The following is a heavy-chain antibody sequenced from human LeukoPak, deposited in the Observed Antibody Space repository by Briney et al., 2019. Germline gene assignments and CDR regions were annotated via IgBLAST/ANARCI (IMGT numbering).Heavy chain of an antibody. CDR3: ASLDTAKQPLANH. CDR1: GLTVSNHW. Sequence: GGPLRLSCVASGLTVSNHWMSWVRQAPGKGLEWVANIREERGQEYYVDSVKGRFTISKNSAKNSLYLQMNTLRVEDTAMYYCASLDTAKQPLANHWGQGTLVTVSS. CDR2: IREERGQE. V-gene: IGHV3-7*03. J-gene: IGHJ5*02. D-gene: IGHD5-18*01.